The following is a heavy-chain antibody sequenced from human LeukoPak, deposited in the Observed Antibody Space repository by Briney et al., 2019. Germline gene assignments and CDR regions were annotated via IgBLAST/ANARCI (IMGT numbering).Heavy chain of an antibody. D-gene: IGHD2-2*01. CDR3: AKGLGAVVPAAMPPNY. Sequence: PGGSLRLSCAASGFTFSSYGMHWVRQAPGKGLEWVAFIRYDGSNKYYADSVKGRFTISRDNPKNTLYLQMNSLRAEDTAVYYCAKGLGAVVPAAMPPNYWGQGTLVTVSS. CDR2: IRYDGSNK. CDR1: GFTFSSYG. V-gene: IGHV3-30*02. J-gene: IGHJ4*02.